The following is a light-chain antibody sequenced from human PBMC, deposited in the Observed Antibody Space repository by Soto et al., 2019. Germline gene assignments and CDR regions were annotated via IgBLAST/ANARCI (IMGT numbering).Light chain of an antibody. J-gene: IGKJ3*01. Sequence: DVVVTQSPLSLPVTLGQPDSISCRSSQSLIHSDGNTYLHWFQQRPGQSPRLLMYHVSPRDSGVPDRFSGSVSGTDFTLEISRVEAEDVGVYYCMHGRHWPYTFGPGTTVDIK. CDR3: MHGRHWPYT. CDR1: QSLIHSDGNTY. CDR2: HVS. V-gene: IGKV2-30*02.